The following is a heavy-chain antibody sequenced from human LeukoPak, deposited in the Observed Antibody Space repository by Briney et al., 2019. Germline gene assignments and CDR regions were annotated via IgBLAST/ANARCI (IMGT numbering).Heavy chain of an antibody. D-gene: IGHD1-1*01. CDR3: VKTTRPQGAFDY. CDR1: GFIFRDYA. V-gene: IGHV3-23*01. J-gene: IGHJ4*02. Sequence: GVSLRLSCAASGFIFRDYAMSWVRQAPGKGPEWVWAISDDCTNTPYAASVKGRFTVSRDNSRNLLYLQMNNLRAEDTAIYFCVKTTRPQGAFDYWGQGTLVTVSS. CDR2: ISDDCTNT.